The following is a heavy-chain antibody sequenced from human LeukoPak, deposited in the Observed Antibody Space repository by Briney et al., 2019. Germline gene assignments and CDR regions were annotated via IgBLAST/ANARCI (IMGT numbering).Heavy chain of an antibody. Sequence: GASVKVSCKASGYTFTSYYMHWVRQAPGQGLEWMGIINPSGGSTSYAQKFQGRVTMTRDTSTSTAYMELSSLRSEDTAVYYCATSSRTYSSTDYWGQGTLVTVSS. CDR3: ATSSRTYSSTDY. V-gene: IGHV1-46*01. J-gene: IGHJ4*02. CDR2: INPSGGST. CDR1: GYTFTSYY. D-gene: IGHD6-13*01.